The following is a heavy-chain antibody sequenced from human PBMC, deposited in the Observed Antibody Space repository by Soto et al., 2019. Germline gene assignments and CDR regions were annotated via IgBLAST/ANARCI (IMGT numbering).Heavy chain of an antibody. V-gene: IGHV3-33*01. CDR1: GFDFRSYG. Sequence: QVRLVESGGGVVQPGRSLRLSCAASGFDFRSYGMNWVRQAPGRGLEWVAHIWYDGSNKYYADSVKGRLTISRDNSKNPLYLQMNSLRAEDTAVYYCARDKGLDYWGQGTLVTVSS. J-gene: IGHJ4*02. CDR2: IWYDGSNK. CDR3: ARDKGLDY.